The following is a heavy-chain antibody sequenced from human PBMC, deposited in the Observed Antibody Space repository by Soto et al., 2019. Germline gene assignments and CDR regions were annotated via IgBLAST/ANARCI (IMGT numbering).Heavy chain of an antibody. CDR2: ISWNSGSM. Sequence: SGGSLRLSCEASGFTFDDYAMHWVRQAPGKGLQWVSGISWNSGSMAYADSVRGRFTISRDNAKKSLFLQMNSLRPEDTALYYCARDTTYYHGSGSYYIEYWGQGTMVTVSS. CDR1: GFTFDDYA. CDR3: ARDTTYYHGSGSYYIEY. J-gene: IGHJ4*02. V-gene: IGHV3-9*01. D-gene: IGHD3-10*01.